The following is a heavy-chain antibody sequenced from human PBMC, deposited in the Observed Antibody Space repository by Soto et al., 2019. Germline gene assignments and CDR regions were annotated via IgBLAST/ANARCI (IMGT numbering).Heavy chain of an antibody. V-gene: IGHV4-59*01. CDR3: ARDWGRGMDV. J-gene: IGHJ6*02. CDR1: GGSHSSYY. CDR2: VHYSGST. D-gene: IGHD3-16*01. Sequence: QVQLQESGPGLVKPSETLSLTCTVSGGSHSSYYWSWIRQPPGKGLEWIGYVHYSGSTNYNPSLTSRVPISVDPSKHPFRLKLSSVPAADTAVYYCARDWGRGMDVWGQGTTVTVSS.